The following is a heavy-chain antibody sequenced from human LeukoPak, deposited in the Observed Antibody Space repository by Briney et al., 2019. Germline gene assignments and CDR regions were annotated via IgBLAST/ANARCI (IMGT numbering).Heavy chain of an antibody. V-gene: IGHV5-51*01. CDR2: IYPGDSDT. J-gene: IGHJ6*02. CDR1: GYSFISYW. Sequence: GESLKISCKGSGYSFISYWIGWVRQMPGKGLEWMGIIYPGDSDTRYSPSFQGQVTISADKSISTAYLQCSSLKASDTAMYYCARQSCSSTSCYSSGMDVWGQGTTVTVSS. CDR3: ARQSCSSTSCYSSGMDV. D-gene: IGHD2-2*01.